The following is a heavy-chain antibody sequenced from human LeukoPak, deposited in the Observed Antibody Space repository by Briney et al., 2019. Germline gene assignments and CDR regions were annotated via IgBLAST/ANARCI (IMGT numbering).Heavy chain of an antibody. Sequence: SVKVSCKASGGTFSSYAISWVRQAPGQGLEWMGRIIPILGIANYAQKFQGRVTITADKSTSTAYMELSSLRSEDTAVYYCARDPGSSWDDNWFDPWGQGTLVTVSS. CDR2: IIPILGIA. CDR1: GGTFSSYA. V-gene: IGHV1-69*04. J-gene: IGHJ5*02. D-gene: IGHD6-13*01. CDR3: ARDPGSSWDDNWFDP.